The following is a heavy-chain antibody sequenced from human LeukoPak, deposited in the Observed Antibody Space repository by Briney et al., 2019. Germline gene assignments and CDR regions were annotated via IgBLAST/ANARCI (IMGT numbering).Heavy chain of an antibody. Sequence: SETLSLTCTVSGGSISSGGYYWSWIRQHPGKGLEWIGYIYYSGSTYYNPSLKSRVTISVDTSKNQFSLKLSYVTAADTAVYYCAREIRGYYYGMDVWGQGTTVTVSS. V-gene: IGHV4-31*03. J-gene: IGHJ6*02. CDR2: IYYSGST. CDR1: GGSISSGGYY. D-gene: IGHD3-10*01. CDR3: AREIRGYYYGMDV.